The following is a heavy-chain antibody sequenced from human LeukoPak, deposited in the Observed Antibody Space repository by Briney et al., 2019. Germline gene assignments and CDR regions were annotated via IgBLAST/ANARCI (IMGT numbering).Heavy chain of an antibody. CDR1: GFTFDDYA. J-gene: IGHJ3*02. V-gene: IGHV3-9*01. CDR2: ISWNSGSI. CDR3: AKGSYYYDSSGLDAFDI. Sequence: PGGSLRLSCAASGFTFDDYAMHWVRQAPGKGLEWVSGISWNSGSIGYADSVKGRLTISRDNAKNSLYLQMNSLRAEGTALYYCAKGSYYYDSSGLDAFDIWGQGTMVTVSS. D-gene: IGHD3-22*01.